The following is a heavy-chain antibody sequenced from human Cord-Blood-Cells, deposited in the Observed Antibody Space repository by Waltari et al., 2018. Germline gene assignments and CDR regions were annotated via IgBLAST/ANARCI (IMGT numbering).Heavy chain of an antibody. CDR3: ASKGAAAGFAFDI. Sequence: QVQLVQSGAEVKKPGSSVKVSCKASGGTFSSYAISWVRQAPGQGLEWMGRIIPIVVTANYSKKLQGRVTITADESTSTAYMELSSLRSEDTAVYYCASKGAAAGFAFDIWGQGTMVTVSS. CDR2: IIPIVVTA. V-gene: IGHV1-69*01. CDR1: GGTFSSYA. D-gene: IGHD6-13*01. J-gene: IGHJ3*02.